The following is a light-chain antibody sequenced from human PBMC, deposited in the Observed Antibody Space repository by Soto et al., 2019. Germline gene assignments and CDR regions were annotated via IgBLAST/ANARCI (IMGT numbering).Light chain of an antibody. CDR1: QSISSY. V-gene: IGKV1-39*01. Sequence: DIQMTQSPYSLSASVGGRVTITCRASQSISSYLNWYQQKPGKAPNLLIYAASSLQSGVPSRFSGSGSGTDFTLTISSLQPEDFAPYYCQQSYSTPPTFAGGTKVDIK. CDR2: AAS. J-gene: IGKJ4*01. CDR3: QQSYSTPPT.